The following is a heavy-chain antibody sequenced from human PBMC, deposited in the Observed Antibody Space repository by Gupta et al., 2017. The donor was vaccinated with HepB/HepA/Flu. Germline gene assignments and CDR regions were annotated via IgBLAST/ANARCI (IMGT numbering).Heavy chain of an antibody. J-gene: IGHJ5*02. V-gene: IGHV1-8*03. CDR1: GYTFTSYD. CDR3: ARARNFWCGSTRGFWFDP. D-gene: IGHD3-3*01. CDR2: MNPNIGNT. Sequence: QVQPVQSGSAVKKPGTSVMVSCKASGYTFTSYDINWVRQATGQGLEWMGWMNPNIGNTGYAQKFHGRVTITKNTSISTAYMELSSLRSEGTPVYYCARARNFWCGSTRGFWFDPWGQGSLVNLSS.